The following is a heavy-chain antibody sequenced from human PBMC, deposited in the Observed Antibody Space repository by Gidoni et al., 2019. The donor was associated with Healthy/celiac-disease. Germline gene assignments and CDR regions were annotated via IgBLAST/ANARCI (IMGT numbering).Heavy chain of an antibody. CDR1: VFTLSSSS. CDR2: ISSSSSYI. V-gene: IGHV3-21*01. Sequence: EEQLVESGGGLVKPGGSLRLSCAAPVFTLSSSSMNWVRQAPGKGLEWVSSISSSSSYIYYADSVKGRFTISRDNAKNSLYLQMNSLRAEDTAVYYCARIGDAFDIWGQGTMVTVSS. J-gene: IGHJ3*02. CDR3: ARIGDAFDI.